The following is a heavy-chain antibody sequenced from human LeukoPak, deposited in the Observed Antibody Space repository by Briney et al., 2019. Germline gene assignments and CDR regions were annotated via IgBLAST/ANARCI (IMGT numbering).Heavy chain of an antibody. V-gene: IGHV3-53*01. Sequence: GSLRLSCAASGFTVSSNYMSWVRQAPGKGLERISVTYSGGSTYYADSVKGRFTISRDNSKNTLYLQMNSLRAEDTAVYYCARVAPLDYDSPLANYFDYWGQGTLVTVSS. D-gene: IGHD3-9*01. CDR2: TYSGGST. CDR3: ARVAPLDYDSPLANYFDY. J-gene: IGHJ4*02. CDR1: GFTVSSNY.